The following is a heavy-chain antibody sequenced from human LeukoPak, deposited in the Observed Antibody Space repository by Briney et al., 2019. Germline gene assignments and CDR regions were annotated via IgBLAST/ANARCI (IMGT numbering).Heavy chain of an antibody. J-gene: IGHJ6*03. CDR1: GGTFSSYA. V-gene: IGHV1-69*05. CDR3: ASQKYCSSTSCCRIRGYYYYMDV. Sequence: SVKVSCKASGGTFSSYATSWVRQAPGQGLEWMGGIIPIFGTANYAQKFQGGVTITTDESTSTAYMELSSLRSEDTAVYYCASQKYCSSTSCCRIRGYYYYMDVWGKGTTVTVSS. D-gene: IGHD2-2*01. CDR2: IIPIFGTA.